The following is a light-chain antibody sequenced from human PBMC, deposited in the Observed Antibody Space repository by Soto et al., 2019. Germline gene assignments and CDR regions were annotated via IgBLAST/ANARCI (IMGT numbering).Light chain of an antibody. Sequence: SVLTHPPAMSGAPGQRVTISCTGSSSNIGAGYDVHWYQQLPGTAPKLLIYGNSNRPSGVPDRFSGSKSGTSASLALTGLQAEDEADYYGQSYDSSLSGYVFGSGTKVTVL. CDR3: QSYDSSLSGYV. CDR1: SSNIGAGYD. CDR2: GNS. V-gene: IGLV1-40*01. J-gene: IGLJ1*01.